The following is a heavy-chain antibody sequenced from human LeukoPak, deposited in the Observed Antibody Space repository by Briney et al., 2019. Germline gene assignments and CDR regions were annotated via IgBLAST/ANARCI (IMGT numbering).Heavy chain of an antibody. V-gene: IGHV3-66*01. CDR1: GFTVSSNY. CDR2: IYSGGST. J-gene: IGHJ4*02. CDR3: AKDHPYDSSGFDY. Sequence: GGSLRLSCAASGFTVSSNYMSWVRQAPGKGLEWVSVIYSGGSTYYADSVKGRFTISRDNSKNTLYLQMNSLRAEDTAVYYCAKDHPYDSSGFDYWGQGTLVTVSS. D-gene: IGHD3-22*01.